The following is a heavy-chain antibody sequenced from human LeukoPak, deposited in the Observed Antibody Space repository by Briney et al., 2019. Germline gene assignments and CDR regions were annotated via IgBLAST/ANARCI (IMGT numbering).Heavy chain of an antibody. CDR1: GYTFTSYG. D-gene: IGHD3-22*01. J-gene: IGHJ3*02. Sequence: ASVKVSCKASGYTFTSYGISWVRQAPGQGPEWMGWISAYNGNTNYAQKLQGRVTMTTDTSTSTAYMELRSLRSDDTAVYYCARLGGHYYDSSGHPYDAFDIWGQGTMVTVSS. CDR3: ARLGGHYYDSSGHPYDAFDI. V-gene: IGHV1-18*01. CDR2: ISAYNGNT.